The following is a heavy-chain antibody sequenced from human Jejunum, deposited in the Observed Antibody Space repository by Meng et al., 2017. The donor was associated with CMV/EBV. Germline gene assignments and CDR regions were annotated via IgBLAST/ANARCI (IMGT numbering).Heavy chain of an antibody. V-gene: IGHV3-48*03. CDR2: ITNSGSTI. J-gene: IGHJ4*02. CDR3: AKVRRGYYFDY. CDR1: GFTFSHYE. Sequence: AASGFTFSHYEMNWVRQAPGKGLEWVSYITNSGSTIYYADSVKGRFIISRDNAKKSLYLQMNSLRVDDTAVYYCAKVRRGYYFDYWGQGTLVTVSS. D-gene: IGHD3-16*01.